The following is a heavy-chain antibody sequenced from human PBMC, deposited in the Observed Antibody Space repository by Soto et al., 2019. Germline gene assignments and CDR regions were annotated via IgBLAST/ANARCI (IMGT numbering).Heavy chain of an antibody. D-gene: IGHD2-15*01. CDR2: ISHSGRT. CDR3: ARDSDYCTGGSCYGNFDF. V-gene: IGHV4-31*03. J-gene: IGHJ4*02. CDR1: GGSISSGTYY. Sequence: QVQLQESGPGLVKPSQTLSLTCTVSGGSISSGTYYWPWVRQRPGEGLEWIGFISHSGRTYYNPSLKSRAAISVDTSENQFSLRLSSVTAAYTAVYFCARDSDYCTGGSCYGNFDFWGQGTLVTVSS.